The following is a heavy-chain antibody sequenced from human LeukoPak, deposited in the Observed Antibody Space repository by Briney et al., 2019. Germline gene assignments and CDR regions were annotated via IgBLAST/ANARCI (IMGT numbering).Heavy chain of an antibody. Sequence: PGGSLRLSCAASGFTFSNNGMHWVRQAPGKGLEWVAFVRSDGGIKYYADSVKGRFTISRDNAKNSLYLQMNSLRAEDTAVYYCAREPIGQWLVRSHGMDVWGQGTTVTVSS. CDR1: GFTFSNNG. V-gene: IGHV3-30*02. D-gene: IGHD6-19*01. CDR2: VRSDGGIK. J-gene: IGHJ6*02. CDR3: AREPIGQWLVRSHGMDV.